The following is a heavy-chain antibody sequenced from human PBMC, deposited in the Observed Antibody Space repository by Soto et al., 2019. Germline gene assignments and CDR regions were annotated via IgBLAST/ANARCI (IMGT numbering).Heavy chain of an antibody. Sequence: PGGSLRLSCAASGFTFSSYSMNWVRQAPGKGLEWVSSISSSSSYIYYADSVKGRFTISRDNAKNSLYLQMNSLRAEDTAVYYCASGGRGGSSWCYYWGQGTLVTVSS. J-gene: IGHJ4*02. CDR1: GFTFSSYS. D-gene: IGHD6-13*01. CDR3: ASGGRGGSSWCYY. CDR2: ISSSSSYI. V-gene: IGHV3-21*01.